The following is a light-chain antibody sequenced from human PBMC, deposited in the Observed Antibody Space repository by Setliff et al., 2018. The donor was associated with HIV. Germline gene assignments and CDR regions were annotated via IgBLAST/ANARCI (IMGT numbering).Light chain of an antibody. V-gene: IGLV2-14*01. CDR1: TSDVGAYKY. Sequence: QSVLTQPASVSGAPGQSITISCTGTTSDVGAYKYVSWYQQYPGKAPKLMIYEVKNRPLGVSYRFSGSKSGNTASLTISGLQADDEADYYCTSYTGTSTPYVFGTGTRSPS. CDR3: TSYTGTSTPYV. J-gene: IGLJ1*01. CDR2: EVK.